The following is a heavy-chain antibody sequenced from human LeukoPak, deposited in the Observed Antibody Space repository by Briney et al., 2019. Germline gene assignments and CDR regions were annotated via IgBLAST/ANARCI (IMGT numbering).Heavy chain of an antibody. J-gene: IGHJ6*03. D-gene: IGHD2-8*01. V-gene: IGHV3-21*01. CDR1: GFTFSSYS. CDR2: ISSSSSYI. CDR3: ARSVYCTNGVCYIVRGNYYYMDV. Sequence: GGSLRLSCAASGFTFSSYSMNWVRQAPGKGLEWVSSISSSSSYIYYADSVKGRFTISRDNANNSLYLQMNSLRAEDTAVYYCARSVYCTNGVCYIVRGNYYYMDVWGKGTTVTVSS.